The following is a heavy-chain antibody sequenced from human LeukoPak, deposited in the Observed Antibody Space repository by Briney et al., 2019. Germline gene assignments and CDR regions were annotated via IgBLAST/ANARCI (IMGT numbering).Heavy chain of an antibody. CDR1: GFTFDYFA. Sequence: GGSLTLSCAASGFTFDYFAMSWVRQTPGKGLEWIAYISRISTAIQYADSVKGRFTISRDNVENSLFLQMNSLRVEATALYYCARDGYNWADLWGQGTLVTVSS. J-gene: IGHJ5*02. D-gene: IGHD5-24*01. CDR2: ISRISTAI. CDR3: ARDGYNWADL. V-gene: IGHV3-48*01.